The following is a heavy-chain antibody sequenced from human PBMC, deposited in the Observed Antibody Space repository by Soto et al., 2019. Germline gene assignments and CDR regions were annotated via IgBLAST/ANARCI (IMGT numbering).Heavy chain of an antibody. V-gene: IGHV5-51*01. Sequence: GESLNISCKGSGYSVTSYWIGLVRQMPGKGLEWMGIIYPGDSDTRYSPSFQGQVTISADKSISTAYLQWSSLKASDTAMYYCARAPDFDWLNTNDAFDIWGQGTMVTVSS. CDR1: GYSVTSYW. D-gene: IGHD3-9*01. CDR2: IYPGDSDT. J-gene: IGHJ3*02. CDR3: ARAPDFDWLNTNDAFDI.